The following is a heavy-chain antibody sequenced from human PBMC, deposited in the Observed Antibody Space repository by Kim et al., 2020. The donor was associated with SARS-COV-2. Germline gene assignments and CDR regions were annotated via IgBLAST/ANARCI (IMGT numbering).Heavy chain of an antibody. V-gene: IGHV1-2*06. CDR1: GYTFTGYY. D-gene: IGHD6-13*01. Sequence: ASVKVSCKASGYTFTGYYMHWVRQAPGQGLEWMGRINPNSGGTNYAQKFQGRVTMTRDTSISTAYMELSRLRSDDTAVYYCARDPGWYSSSWYDDYYYGMDVWGQGTTVTVSS. CDR3: ARDPGWYSSSWYDDYYYGMDV. J-gene: IGHJ6*02. CDR2: INPNSGGT.